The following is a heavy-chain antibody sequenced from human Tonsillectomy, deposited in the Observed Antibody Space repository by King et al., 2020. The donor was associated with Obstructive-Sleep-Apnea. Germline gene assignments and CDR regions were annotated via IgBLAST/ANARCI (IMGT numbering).Heavy chain of an antibody. Sequence: DVQLVESGGGLVQPGGSLRLSCAASGFTFSSYAMHWVRQAPGKGLEYVSAISGNGGSTYYANSVKGRFTISRDNSKNTLYLQMGSLRTEDMALYYCAREARTGGSYPGWGQGTLVTVSS. CDR2: ISGNGGST. CDR1: GFTFSSYA. CDR3: AREARTGGSYPG. D-gene: IGHD1-26*01. V-gene: IGHV3-64*01. J-gene: IGHJ4*02.